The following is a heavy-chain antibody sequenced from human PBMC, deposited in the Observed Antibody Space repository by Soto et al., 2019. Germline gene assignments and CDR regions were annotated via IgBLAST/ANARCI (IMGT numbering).Heavy chain of an antibody. CDR3: AIRSVDLNDYWSLDP. CDR2: VSYTGST. J-gene: IGHJ5*02. D-gene: IGHD1-1*01. V-gene: IGHV4-59*13. Sequence: QVQLQESGPGLVKPSETLPLTCTVSGGSISSYYWSWIRQPPGKGLEWIGYVSYTGSTYYNPSLQSRVTISLGTSMNRFSLKVASVTAADTAVYYCAIRSVDLNDYWSLDPWGQGTLVTVSS. CDR1: GGSISSYY.